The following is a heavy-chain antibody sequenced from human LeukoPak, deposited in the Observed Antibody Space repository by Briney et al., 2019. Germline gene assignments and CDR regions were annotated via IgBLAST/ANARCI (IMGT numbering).Heavy chain of an antibody. J-gene: IGHJ4*02. Sequence: GGSLRLSCAASGFTFDDYAMHWVRQAPGKGLEWVSGISWNSGSIGYADSVKGRFTISRDNAKNTLYLQVNSLRAEDTAVYYCARDYSFDYWGQGTLVTVSS. CDR2: ISWNSGSI. CDR1: GFTFDDYA. D-gene: IGHD1-26*01. CDR3: ARDYSFDY. V-gene: IGHV3-9*01.